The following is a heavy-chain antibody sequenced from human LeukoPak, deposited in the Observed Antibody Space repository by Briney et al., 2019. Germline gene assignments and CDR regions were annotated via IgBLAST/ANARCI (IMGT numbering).Heavy chain of an antibody. V-gene: IGHV1-24*01. J-gene: IGHJ4*02. CDR1: GYTLTELS. CDR3: APWFELDIG. CDR2: FDPEDGET. D-gene: IGHD2-2*03. Sequence: ASVTVSCKVSGYTLTELSMHWVRQAPGKGQEWMGGFDPEDGETIYAQKFQGRVTMTEDTSTDTAYMELSSLRSEDTAVYYCAPWFELDIGWGQVTLVTVSS.